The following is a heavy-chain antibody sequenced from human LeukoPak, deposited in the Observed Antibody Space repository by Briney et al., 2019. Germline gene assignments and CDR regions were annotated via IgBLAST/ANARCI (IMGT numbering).Heavy chain of an antibody. CDR3: AKKYSSSVSYYFDY. J-gene: IGHJ4*02. D-gene: IGHD6-6*01. V-gene: IGHV3-23*01. CDR2: ISGSGGSA. CDR1: GFTFSSYA. Sequence: GGSLRLSCAASGFTFSSYAMSWVRQAPGKGLEWVSAISGSGGSAYYADSVKGRFTISRDNSKNTLYLQMNSLRAEDTAVYYCAKKYSSSVSYYFDYWGQGTLVTVSS.